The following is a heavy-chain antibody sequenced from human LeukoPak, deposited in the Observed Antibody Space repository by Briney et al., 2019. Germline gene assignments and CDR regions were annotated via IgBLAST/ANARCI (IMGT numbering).Heavy chain of an antibody. V-gene: IGHV4-34*01. CDR2: INHSGST. Sequence: SETLSLTCAVYGGSFSGYYWSWIRQPPGKGLEWIGEINHSGSTNYNPSLKSRVTISVDTSKNQFSLKLSSVTAADTAVYYCARGRAIATYYYDSSGYRKGANWFDPWGQGTQVTVSS. D-gene: IGHD3-22*01. CDR3: ARGRAIATYYYDSSGYRKGANWFDP. CDR1: GGSFSGYY. J-gene: IGHJ5*02.